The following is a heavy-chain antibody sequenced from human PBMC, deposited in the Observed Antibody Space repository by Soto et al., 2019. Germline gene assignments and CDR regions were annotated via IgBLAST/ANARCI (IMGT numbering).Heavy chain of an antibody. D-gene: IGHD3-22*01. CDR1: GGSISSYY. V-gene: IGHV4-59*01. CDR2: IYYSGST. CDR3: ARDRSYYDSSGYYLGGFDY. J-gene: IGHJ4*02. Sequence: PSETLSLTCTVSGGSISSYYWSWIRQPPGKGLEWIGYIYYSGSTNYNPSLKSRVTISVDTSKNQFSLKLSSVTAADTAVYYCARDRSYYDSSGYYLGGFDYWGRGTLVTVSS.